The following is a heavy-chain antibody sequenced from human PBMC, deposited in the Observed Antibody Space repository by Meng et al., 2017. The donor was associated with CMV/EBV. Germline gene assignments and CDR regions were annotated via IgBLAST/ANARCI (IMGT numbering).Heavy chain of an antibody. CDR2: IYYSWIT. Sequence: GSCPGRVKPSPTRSRTCTVSGGSISSGEYSWSWIRQPPGKGLEWIGYIYYSWITYYNPSLKSRVTISVDTSKNQFSLKLSSVTAADTAVYYCAREGSSSSYWYFDLWGRGTLVTVPS. J-gene: IGHJ2*01. D-gene: IGHD6-13*01. CDR1: GGSISSGEYS. CDR3: AREGSSSSYWYFDL. V-gene: IGHV4-30-4*08.